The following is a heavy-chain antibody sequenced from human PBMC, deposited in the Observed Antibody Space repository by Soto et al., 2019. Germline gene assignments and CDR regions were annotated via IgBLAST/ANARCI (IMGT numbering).Heavy chain of an antibody. J-gene: IGHJ3*01. V-gene: IGHV3-23*01. Sequence: GGSLRLSCAASGFTFSTYVMSWLRQAPGKGLEWVSAISGSGGSTYSADSVNGRFTISRDNSINMLYLQMNSLTTEDTAVYYCAHPRGYGVFDAYDFWGQGXMVTVSS. D-gene: IGHD4-17*01. CDR3: AHPRGYGVFDAYDF. CDR1: GFTFSTYV. CDR2: ISGSGGST.